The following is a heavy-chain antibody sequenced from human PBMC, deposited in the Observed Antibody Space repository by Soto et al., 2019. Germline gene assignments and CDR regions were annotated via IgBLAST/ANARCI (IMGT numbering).Heavy chain of an antibody. J-gene: IGHJ4*02. Sequence: GSGPTLVNPTQTLTLTCTFSGFSLSTSGVGVGWIRQPPGKALEWLAFFFWIVVKRYSPFLKSRFTFTKDTSKNQVVFTLTNMDPVDTATFYCAHRRDSAVAGNSFDYWGQGTLVTVSS. CDR1: GFSLSTSGVG. CDR3: AHRRDSAVAGNSFDY. V-gene: IGHV2-5*01. CDR2: FFWIVVK. D-gene: IGHD6-19*01.